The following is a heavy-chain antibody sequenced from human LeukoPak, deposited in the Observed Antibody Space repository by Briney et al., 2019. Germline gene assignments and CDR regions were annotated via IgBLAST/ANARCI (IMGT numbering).Heavy chain of an antibody. Sequence: GASVKVSCKVSGYTLTELSMHWVRQAPGKGLEWMGGFDPEDGETIYAQKFQGRVTMTEDTSTDTAYMELSSLRSEDTAVYYCATAGYSGSYYGDYANGGNWFDPWGQGTLVTVSS. CDR1: GYTLTELS. V-gene: IGHV1-24*01. D-gene: IGHD4-17*01. CDR3: ATAGYSGSYYGDYANGGNWFDP. J-gene: IGHJ5*02. CDR2: FDPEDGET.